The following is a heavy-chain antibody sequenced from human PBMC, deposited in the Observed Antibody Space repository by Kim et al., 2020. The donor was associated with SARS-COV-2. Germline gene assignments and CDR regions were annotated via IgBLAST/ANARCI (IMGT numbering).Heavy chain of an antibody. Sequence: ASVKVSCKASGYTFTSYDINWVRQATGQGLEWMGWMNPNSGNTGYAQKFQGRVTMTRNTSISTAYMELSSLRSEDTAVYYCARAPPYYDYVWGSFRRRGGFDPWGQGTLVTVSS. V-gene: IGHV1-8*01. CDR1: GYTFTSYD. D-gene: IGHD3-16*01. J-gene: IGHJ5*02. CDR2: MNPNSGNT. CDR3: ARAPPYYDYVWGSFRRRGGFDP.